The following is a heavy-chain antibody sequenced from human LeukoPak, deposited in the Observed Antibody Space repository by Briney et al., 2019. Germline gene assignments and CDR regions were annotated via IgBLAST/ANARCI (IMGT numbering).Heavy chain of an antibody. Sequence: PGGSLRLSCAASGFSVSDNYMIWVRQAPGKGLDWVSLLYTGGETNYADSVKGRFTMSRDTSKNTVSLQMNSLRAEDTAVYYCARGFAPAYNFGVFDYWGQGTLVSVSS. V-gene: IGHV3-53*01. CDR3: ARGFAPAYNFGVFDY. D-gene: IGHD5-18*01. CDR1: GFSVSDNY. J-gene: IGHJ4*02. CDR2: LYTGGET.